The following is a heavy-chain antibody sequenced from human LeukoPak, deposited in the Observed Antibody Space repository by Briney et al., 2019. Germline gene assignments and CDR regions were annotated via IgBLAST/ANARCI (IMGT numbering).Heavy chain of an antibody. J-gene: IGHJ4*02. V-gene: IGHV3-15*01. CDR3: TTPPLYLYCSGGSCFDY. Sequence: GGSLRLSCAASGFTFSNAWMSWVRQAPGKGLEWVGRIKSKTDDGTTDYAAPVKGRFTISRDDSKNTLYLQMNSLKTEDTAVYYCTTPPLYLYCSGGSCFDYWGQGTLVTVSS. CDR2: IKSKTDDGTT. CDR1: GFTFSNAW. D-gene: IGHD2-15*01.